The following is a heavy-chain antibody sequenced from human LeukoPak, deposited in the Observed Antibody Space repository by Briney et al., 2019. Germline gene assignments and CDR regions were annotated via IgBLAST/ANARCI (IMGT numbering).Heavy chain of an antibody. V-gene: IGHV3-23*01. CDR3: AKGVVPAARPYYYYGMDV. CDR1: GFTFSSYA. D-gene: IGHD2-2*01. CDR2: ISGSGGST. J-gene: IGHJ6*04. Sequence: GGSLRLSCAASGFTFSSYAMSWVRQAPGKGLEWVPAISGSGGSTYYADSVKGRFTISRDNSKNTLYLQMNGLRAEDTAVYYCAKGVVPAARPYYYYGMDVWGKGTTVTVSS.